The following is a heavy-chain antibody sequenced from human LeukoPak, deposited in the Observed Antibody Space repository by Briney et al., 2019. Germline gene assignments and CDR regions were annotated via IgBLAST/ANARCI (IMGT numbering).Heavy chain of an antibody. CDR1: GFNFRAYG. D-gene: IGHD3-10*01. Sequence: GGSLGLSCVASGFNFRAYGMHWVRQAPGQGLEYISAISADGGTTFHAESVKGRFTISRDNSKNTLYLQMGSLRIDDSALYYCARGRGGPPFDFWGHGTLITVSS. CDR2: ISADGGTT. V-gene: IGHV3-64*02. CDR3: ARGRGGPPFDF. J-gene: IGHJ4*01.